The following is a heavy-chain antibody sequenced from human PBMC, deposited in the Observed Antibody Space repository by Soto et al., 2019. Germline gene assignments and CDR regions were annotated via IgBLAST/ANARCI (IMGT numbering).Heavy chain of an antibody. CDR1: GYTFTSDG. Sequence: ASVKVSCKASGYTFTSDGISWVRQAPGQGLEWMGWISAYNGNTNYAQKLQGRVTMTTDTSTSTAYMEPRSLRSDDTAVYYCASSLLACCAGDCYSGQKYWRQRTLVIVCS. CDR3: ASSLLACCAGDCYSGQKY. J-gene: IGHJ4*02. CDR2: ISAYNGNT. D-gene: IGHD2-21*02. V-gene: IGHV1-18*01.